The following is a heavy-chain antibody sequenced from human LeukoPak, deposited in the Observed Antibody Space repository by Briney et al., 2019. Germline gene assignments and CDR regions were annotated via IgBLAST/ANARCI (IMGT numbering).Heavy chain of an antibody. D-gene: IGHD4-17*01. CDR1: GGSVSSGSYY. J-gene: IGHJ4*02. V-gene: IGHV4-61*01. CDR3: ATHPDDYGDPFDY. CDR2: IYYSGST. Sequence: SETLSLTCTVAGGSVSSGSYYWSWLRQPPGKGLDWISYIYYSGSTNYNPSLKSRVTISVDTSKNQFSLKLSSVTAADTAVYYCATHPDDYGDPFDYWGQGTLVTVSS.